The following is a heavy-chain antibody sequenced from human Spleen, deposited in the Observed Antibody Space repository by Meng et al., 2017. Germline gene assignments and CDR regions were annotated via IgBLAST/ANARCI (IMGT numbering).Heavy chain of an antibody. J-gene: IGHJ4*02. CDR3: ARAPYSSGWYDY. CDR2: ISSSSSYI. D-gene: IGHD6-19*01. V-gene: IGHV3-21*01. Sequence: GGSLRLSCAASGFTFSSYSMNWVRQAPGKGLEWVSSISSSSSYIYYADSVKGRFTISRDNAKNSLYLQMNSLRAEDTAVYYCARAPYSSGWYDYWGQGTLVTVSS. CDR1: GFTFSSYS.